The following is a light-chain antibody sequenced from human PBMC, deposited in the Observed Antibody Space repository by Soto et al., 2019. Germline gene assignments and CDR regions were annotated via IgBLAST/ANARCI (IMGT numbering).Light chain of an antibody. CDR2: VAS. CDR3: QQSYNAPIT. CDR1: HNIINY. V-gene: IGKV1-39*01. Sequence: DSQRTQSPSSLSASVGDRVTITCRASHNIINYLNWYQQKPGKAPQLLIYVASMLESGVPSRFSGSGSGTDFTLTISSLQPEDFATYYCQQSYNAPITFGQGTRLEIK. J-gene: IGKJ5*01.